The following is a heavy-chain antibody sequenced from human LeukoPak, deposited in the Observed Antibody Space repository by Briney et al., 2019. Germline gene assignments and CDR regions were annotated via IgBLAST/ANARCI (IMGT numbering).Heavy chain of an antibody. CDR1: GFTFSDYY. J-gene: IGHJ4*02. D-gene: IGHD4-17*01. CDR2: ISSSGGTM. V-gene: IGHV3-11*04. Sequence: PGGSLRLSCAASGFTFSDYYMSWIRQAPGKGLEWVSYISSSGGTMDYADSVKGRFTVSRDNGKKLVHLQLNSLRAEDTAVYFCARIPHPDYADAQWGQGTLVIVSS. CDR3: ARIPHPDYADAQ.